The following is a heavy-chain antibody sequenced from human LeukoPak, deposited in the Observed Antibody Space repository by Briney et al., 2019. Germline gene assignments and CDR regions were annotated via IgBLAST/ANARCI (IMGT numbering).Heavy chain of an antibody. J-gene: IGHJ4*02. D-gene: IGHD3-22*01. V-gene: IGHV4-39*07. Sequence: SSETLSLTCTVSGGSISSSSYYWGWIRQPPGKGLEWIGSIYYSGSTYYNPSLKSRVTISVDTSKNQFSLKLSSVTAADTAVYYCARDIYDSSGYYCDYWGQGTLVTVSS. CDR2: IYYSGST. CDR1: GGSISSSSYY. CDR3: ARDIYDSSGYYCDY.